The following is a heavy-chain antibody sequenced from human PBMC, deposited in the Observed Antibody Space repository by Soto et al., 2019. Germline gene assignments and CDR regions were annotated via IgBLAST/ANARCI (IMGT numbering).Heavy chain of an antibody. CDR1: GGTFSSYT. V-gene: IGHV1-69*02. CDR3: ASGGALERLLF. D-gene: IGHD1-26*01. J-gene: IGHJ4*02. Sequence: QVQLVQSGAEVKKPGSSVKVSCKASGGTFSSYTISWVRQAPGQGLEWMGRIIPILGIANYAQKFQGRVTITADKSTSTAYIELSSLRSEDTAVYYCASGGALERLLFWGQGTLVTVSS. CDR2: IIPILGIA.